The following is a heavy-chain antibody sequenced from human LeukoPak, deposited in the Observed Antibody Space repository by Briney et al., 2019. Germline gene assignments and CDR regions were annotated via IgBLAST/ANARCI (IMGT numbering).Heavy chain of an antibody. CDR2: INHSGST. V-gene: IGHV4-34*01. Sequence: GSLRLSCAASGYTFSNYGMNWLRQPPGKGLEWIGEINHSGSTNYNPSLKSRVTISVDTSKNQFSLKLSSVTAADTAVYYCASEYYDYVWGSYRSDYWGQGTLVTVSS. J-gene: IGHJ4*02. CDR1: GYTFSNYG. D-gene: IGHD3-16*02. CDR3: ASEYYDYVWGSYRSDY.